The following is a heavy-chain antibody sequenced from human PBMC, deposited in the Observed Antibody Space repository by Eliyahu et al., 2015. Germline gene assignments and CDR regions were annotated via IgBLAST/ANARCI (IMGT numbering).Heavy chain of an antibody. CDR1: GFXXXXXG. CDR2: ISNDGSNK. J-gene: IGHJ1*01. Sequence: QVQLVESGGGVVQPGRSLRLSCAASGFXXXXXGMDWVRQAPGKGLEWVAVISNDGSNKFYADSVKGRFTISRDNSKNTLYLQMNSLRAEDTAVYYCAKERGYGAAAVPVFQHWGQGTLVTVSS. CDR3: AKERGYGAAAVPVFQH. V-gene: IGHV3-30*18. D-gene: IGHD6-13*01.